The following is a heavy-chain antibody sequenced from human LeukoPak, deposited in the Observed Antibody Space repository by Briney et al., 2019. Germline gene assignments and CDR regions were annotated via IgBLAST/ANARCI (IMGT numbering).Heavy chain of an antibody. D-gene: IGHD2-2*01. CDR3: ARPVRYCNSTSCYNWFDP. CDR1: GGSISSGGYY. V-gene: IGHV4-61*08. CDR2: IYYSGST. J-gene: IGHJ5*02. Sequence: SQTLSLTCTVSGGSISSGGYYWSWIRQPPGKGLEWVGYIYYSGSTNYNPSLKSRVTISVDTSKNQFSLKLSSVTAADTAVYYCARPVRYCNSTSCYNWFDPWGQGTLVTVSS.